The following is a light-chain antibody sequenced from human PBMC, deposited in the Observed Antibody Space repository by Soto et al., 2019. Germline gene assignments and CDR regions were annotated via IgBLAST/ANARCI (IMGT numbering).Light chain of an antibody. CDR2: EVS. V-gene: IGLV2-14*01. J-gene: IGLJ1*01. Sequence: QSVLTQPASVSGSPGQSITISCTGSSNDIGAYKYVSWYQQYPGKAPKLIIFEVSNRPSGVSNRFSGSKSGNTASLTIAGLQAEDEADYHCCLYIGATTYVFGTGTKVTVL. CDR1: SNDIGAYKY. CDR3: CLYIGATTYV.